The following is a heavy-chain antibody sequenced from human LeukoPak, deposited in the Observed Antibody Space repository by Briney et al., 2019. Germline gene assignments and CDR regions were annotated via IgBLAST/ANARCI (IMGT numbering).Heavy chain of an antibody. CDR2: IYYSGST. J-gene: IGHJ4*02. CDR3: ARSTSAAGIFDY. V-gene: IGHV4-31*03. Sequence: PSETLSLTCTVSSGSISSGGYYWSWIRQHPGKGLEWIGYIYYSGSTYYNPSLKSRVTISVDTSKNQFSLKLSSVTAADTAVYYCARSTSAAGIFDYWGQGTLVTVSS. CDR1: SGSISSGGYY. D-gene: IGHD6-13*01.